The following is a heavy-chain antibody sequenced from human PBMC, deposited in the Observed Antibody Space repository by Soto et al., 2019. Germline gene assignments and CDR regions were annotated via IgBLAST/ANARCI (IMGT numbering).Heavy chain of an antibody. V-gene: IGHV4-39*01. Sequence: SVTRSLNCTVSGASIISSSYNRGWVRQPPGKGLEWIGSIYYSGSTYYNPSLKSRVTISVDTSKNQFSLKLSSVTAADTAVYYCARRLYYDSSGFEGGGMDVWGQGTTVT. J-gene: IGHJ6*02. D-gene: IGHD3-22*01. CDR1: GASIISSSYN. CDR3: ARRLYYDSSGFEGGGMDV. CDR2: IYYSGST.